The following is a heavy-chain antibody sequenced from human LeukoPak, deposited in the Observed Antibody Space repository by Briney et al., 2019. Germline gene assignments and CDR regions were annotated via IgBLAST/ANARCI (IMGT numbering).Heavy chain of an antibody. J-gene: IGHJ4*02. V-gene: IGHV3-23*01. CDR3: AKDSSGYYSYFDY. Sequence: PGGSLRLSCAASGFTFSSYSMNWVRQAPGKGLEWVSAISGSGGSTYYADSVKGRFTISRDNSRNTLYLQMNSLRAEDTAVYYCAKDSSGYYSYFDYWGQGTLVTVSS. CDR1: GFTFSSYS. D-gene: IGHD3-22*01. CDR2: ISGSGGST.